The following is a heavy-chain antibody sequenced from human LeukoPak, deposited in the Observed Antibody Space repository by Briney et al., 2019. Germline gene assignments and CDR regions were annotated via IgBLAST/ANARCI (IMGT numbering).Heavy chain of an antibody. CDR1: GFTFSSYW. CDR2: INSDGSST. J-gene: IGHJ4*02. CDR3: ASGTGGYYYDSSGYLLDY. D-gene: IGHD3-22*01. Sequence: GGSLRLSCAASGFTFSSYWMHWVRQAPGKGLVWVSRINSDGSSTSYADSVKGRFTISRDNAQNTLYLQMNRLRAEDTAVYFCASGTGGYYYDSSGYLLDYGGQGTLVTVSS. V-gene: IGHV3-74*01.